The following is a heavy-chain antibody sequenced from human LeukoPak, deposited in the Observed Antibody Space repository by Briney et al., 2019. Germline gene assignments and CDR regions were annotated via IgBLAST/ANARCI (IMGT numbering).Heavy chain of an antibody. D-gene: IGHD3-10*01. CDR3: ARGFAKGTGIDY. CDR1: GYTFTSYG. CDR2: INAGNGNT. Sequence: SVKVSCKASGYTFTSYGISWVRQAPGQRLEWMGWINAGNGNTKYSQEFQGRVTITRDTSASTAYMELSSLRSEDMAVYYCARGFAKGTGIDYWGQGTLVTVSS. V-gene: IGHV1-3*03. J-gene: IGHJ4*02.